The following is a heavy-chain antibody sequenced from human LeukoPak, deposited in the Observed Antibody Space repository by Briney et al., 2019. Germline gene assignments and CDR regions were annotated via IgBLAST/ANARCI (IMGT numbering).Heavy chain of an antibody. Sequence: SETLSLTCAVYGGSFSGYYWSWIRQPPGKGLEWIGEINHSGSTNYNPSLKSRVTISVDTSKNQFSLKLSSVTAADTAVYYCARVRYYDSSGAFDIWGQGTVVTVSS. V-gene: IGHV4-34*01. CDR1: GGSFSGYY. CDR2: INHSGST. J-gene: IGHJ3*02. CDR3: ARVRYYDSSGAFDI. D-gene: IGHD3-22*01.